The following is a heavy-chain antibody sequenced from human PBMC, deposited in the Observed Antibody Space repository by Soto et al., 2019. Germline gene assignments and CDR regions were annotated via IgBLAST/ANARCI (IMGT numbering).Heavy chain of an antibody. D-gene: IGHD3-22*01. V-gene: IGHV1-18*01. Sequence: ASVKVSCKASGYTFTSYGISWVRQAPGQGLEWMGWISAYNGNTNYAQKLQGRVTMTTDTSTSTAYMELRSLRSDDTAVYYCARPLSYYDSSGYFYLQHCRRGSLVTVSS. J-gene: IGHJ1*01. CDR3: ARPLSYYDSSGYFYLQH. CDR2: ISAYNGNT. CDR1: GYTFTSYG.